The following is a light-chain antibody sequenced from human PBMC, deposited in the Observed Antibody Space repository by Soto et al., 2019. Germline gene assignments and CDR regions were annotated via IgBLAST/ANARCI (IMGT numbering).Light chain of an antibody. Sequence: MTQSPSSLSASVGDRATISCRASQTVRNWLAWYQQRPGQAPKVLIYDAFILEDGVPSSFSGGVSGTYINLTINSLPPDDVALYYCQQYKNVPQTYGRGTRVEIK. CDR2: DAF. J-gene: IGKJ1*01. CDR1: QTVRNW. V-gene: IGKV1-5*01. CDR3: QQYKNVPQT.